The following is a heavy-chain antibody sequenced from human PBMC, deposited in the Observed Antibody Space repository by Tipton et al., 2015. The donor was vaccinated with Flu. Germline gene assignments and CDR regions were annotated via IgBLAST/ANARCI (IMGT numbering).Heavy chain of an antibody. CDR2: IKQDGSEK. V-gene: IGHV3-7*03. J-gene: IGHJ6*02. CDR3: AKGKGGAYGMDV. D-gene: IGHD3-16*01. CDR1: GFTFSRFW. Sequence: VQLVQSGGGLVQPGRSLTLSCAASGFTFSRFWMHWVRQAPGKGLEWVANIKQDGSEKYYVDSVKGRFTISRDNAKNSLYLQMNSLRVEDTALYYCAKGKGGAYGMDVWGQGTTVTVSS.